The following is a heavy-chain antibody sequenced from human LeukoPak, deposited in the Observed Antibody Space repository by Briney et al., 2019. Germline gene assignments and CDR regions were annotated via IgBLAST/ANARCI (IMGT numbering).Heavy chain of an antibody. CDR3: AKGLIVVVPAAMGADY. CDR1: GFTFSSYA. V-gene: IGHV3-23*01. J-gene: IGHJ4*02. Sequence: GGSLRLSCAASGFTFSSYAMSWVRQAPGKGLEWVSAISGSGGSTYYADSVKGRFTISRDNSKNTLYLQMNSLRAEDTAVYYCAKGLIVVVPAAMGADYWGQGTLVTVSS. CDR2: ISGSGGST. D-gene: IGHD2-2*01.